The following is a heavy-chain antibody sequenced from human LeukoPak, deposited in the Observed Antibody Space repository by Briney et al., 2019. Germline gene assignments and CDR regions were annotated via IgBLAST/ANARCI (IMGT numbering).Heavy chain of an antibody. CDR3: AKLAGEYSGYDIDY. D-gene: IGHD5-12*01. CDR2: ISWNSGSI. V-gene: IGHV3-9*01. CDR1: GFTFDDYA. J-gene: IGHJ4*02. Sequence: GRSLRLSCAASGFTFDDYAMHWVRQAPGKGLEWVSGISWNSGSIGYADSVKGRFTISRDNAKNSLYLQMNSLGAEDTALYYCAKLAGEYSGYDIDYWGQGTLVTVSS.